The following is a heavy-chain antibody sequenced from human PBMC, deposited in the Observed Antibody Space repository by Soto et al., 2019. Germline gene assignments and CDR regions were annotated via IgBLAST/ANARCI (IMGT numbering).Heavy chain of an antibody. V-gene: IGHV4-59*01. CDR3: ARWLEMATIVD. CDR1: GGSISSYY. Sequence: ETLSLTCTVSGGSISSYYWSWIRQPPGKGLEWIGYIYYSGSTNYNPSLKSRVTISVDTSKNQFSLKLSSVTAADTAVYYCARWLEMATIVDWGQGTLVTVSS. D-gene: IGHD5-12*01. J-gene: IGHJ4*02. CDR2: IYYSGST.